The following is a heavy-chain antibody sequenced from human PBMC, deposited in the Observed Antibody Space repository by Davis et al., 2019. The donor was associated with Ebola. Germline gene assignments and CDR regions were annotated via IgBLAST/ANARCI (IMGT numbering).Heavy chain of an antibody. Sequence: PGGSLRLSCAASGFTFSSYSMNWVRQAPGKGLEWVSSISSSSSYIYYADSVKGRFTISRDNAKNSLYLQMNSLRAEDTAVYYCARDLSGSYYQPPYMWFDPWGQGTLVTVSS. D-gene: IGHD1-26*01. J-gene: IGHJ5*02. V-gene: IGHV3-21*01. CDR2: ISSSSSYI. CDR3: ARDLSGSYYQPPYMWFDP. CDR1: GFTFSSYS.